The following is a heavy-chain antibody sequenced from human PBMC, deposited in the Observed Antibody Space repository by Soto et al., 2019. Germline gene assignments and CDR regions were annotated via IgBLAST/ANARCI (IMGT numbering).Heavy chain of an antibody. Sequence: QVQLQESGPGLVKPSQTLSLTCTVSGGSISRSSAYCWSWIRQHPEKGLEWIGYIYSGGTTNYNPSLRSRVTISLDTANNQFSLNLSSVTAADTALYYCARDGGPRGDYYYAMDVWGQGTTVTVSS. CDR3: ARDGGPRGDYYYAMDV. J-gene: IGHJ6*02. V-gene: IGHV4-31*03. CDR2: IYSGGTT. CDR1: GGSISRSSAYC. D-gene: IGHD3-10*01.